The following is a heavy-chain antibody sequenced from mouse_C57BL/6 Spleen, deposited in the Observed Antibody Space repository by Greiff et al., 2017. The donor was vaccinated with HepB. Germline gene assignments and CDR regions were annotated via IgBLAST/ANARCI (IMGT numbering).Heavy chain of an antibody. J-gene: IGHJ3*01. CDR2: IDPSDSYT. D-gene: IGHD2-4*01. Sequence: QVQLQQPGAELVMPGASVKLSCKASGYTFTSYWMHWVKQRPGQGLEWIGEIDPSDSYTNYNQKFKGKSTLTVDKSSSTAYMQLSSLTSEDSAVYYCARYHDDDEAWFAYWGQGTLVTVSA. CDR3: ARYHDDDEAWFAY. V-gene: IGHV1-69*01. CDR1: GYTFTSYW.